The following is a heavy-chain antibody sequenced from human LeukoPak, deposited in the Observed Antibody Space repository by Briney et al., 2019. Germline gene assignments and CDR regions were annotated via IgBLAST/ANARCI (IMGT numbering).Heavy chain of an antibody. V-gene: IGHV4-59*12. D-gene: IGHD3-10*01. CDR1: GGSMGGYY. J-gene: IGHJ4*02. CDR3: AREGREVTMVRGVMIIRDYFDY. Sequence: SETLSLTCTVSGGSMGGYYWSWTRQPPGKGVEYIGSIYYSGNTDYSPSLRGRVTMSLDRSNRQFSLNVGSVTAADTAVYYCAREGREVTMVRGVMIIRDYFDYWGQGTLVTVSS. CDR2: IYYSGNT.